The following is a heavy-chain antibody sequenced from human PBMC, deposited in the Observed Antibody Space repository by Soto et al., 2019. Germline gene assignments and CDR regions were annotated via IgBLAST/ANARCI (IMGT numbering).Heavy chain of an antibody. CDR3: ARGSVNVVWRAYRTTPAIDY. V-gene: IGHV4-34*01. Sequence: SETLSLTCAVYGESLTGYYWTWLRQPPGKGLEWVGEISHNGNTYYNPALHNRVTMSVDTSKNQFSLNLDSVAAADTATYYCARGSVNVVWRAYRTTPAIDYWGQGSLVTVSS. D-gene: IGHD1-1*01. CDR1: GESLTGYY. J-gene: IGHJ4*02. CDR2: ISHNGNT.